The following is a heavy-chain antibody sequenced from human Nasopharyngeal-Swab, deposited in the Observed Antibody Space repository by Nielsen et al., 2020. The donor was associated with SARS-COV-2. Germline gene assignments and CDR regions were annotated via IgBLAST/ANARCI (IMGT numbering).Heavy chain of an antibody. J-gene: IGHJ4*02. CDR3: ARLGSSWSDYFDY. D-gene: IGHD6-13*01. CDR2: IYPGDSDT. CDR1: GYRFSSYW. Sequence: GESLKISCDVSGYRFSSYWIGWVRQMPGKALEWMGIIYPGDSDTRYSPSFQGQVTISADKSISTAYLQWSSLKASDTAMYYCARLGSSWSDYFDYWGQGTLVTVSS. V-gene: IGHV5-51*01.